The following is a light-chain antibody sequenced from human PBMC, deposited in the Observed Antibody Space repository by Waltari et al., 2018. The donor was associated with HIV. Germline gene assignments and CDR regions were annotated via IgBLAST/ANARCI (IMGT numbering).Light chain of an antibody. V-gene: IGLV2-23*01. CDR2: EDN. CDR1: SSDVGSYNV. J-gene: IGLJ3*02. CDR3: CSYTGSNTWL. Sequence: QSALTQPASVSGSPGQSITISCTGTSSDVGSYNVVSWYQQHPGKAPKLMIYEDNKRPSGVSNRFPAAKSGNTASLTISGLQAEDDADYYCCSYTGSNTWLFGGGTKLTVL.